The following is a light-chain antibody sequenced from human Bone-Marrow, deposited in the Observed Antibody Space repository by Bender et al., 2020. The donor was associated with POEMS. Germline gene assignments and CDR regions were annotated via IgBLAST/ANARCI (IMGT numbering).Light chain of an antibody. CDR1: SSDVGKYNL. V-gene: IGLV2-23*02. CDR3: CSYAGSSIWV. Sequence: QSALTQPASVSGSPGQSITISCTGTSSDVGKYNLVSWYQQYSGKAPKLMIYEVSKRPSGVSNRFSGSKSDNTASLTISGLQAEDEADFYCCSYAGSSIWVFGGGTKLTVL. J-gene: IGLJ3*02. CDR2: EVS.